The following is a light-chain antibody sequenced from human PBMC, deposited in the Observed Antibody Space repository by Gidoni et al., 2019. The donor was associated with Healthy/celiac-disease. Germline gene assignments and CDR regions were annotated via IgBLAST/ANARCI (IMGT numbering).Light chain of an antibody. CDR2: GAS. CDR1: QSVSSN. J-gene: IGKJ4*01. Sequence: ETVMTQSPATLSVSPGERATLSCRASQSVSSNLAGYQQKPGQAPRLLIYGASTSTTGVPARFSGSRSGTEFTLTISSRQSEEFAVYYCQQYNDWPLLTFGGGTKVEIK. V-gene: IGKV3-15*01. CDR3: QQYNDWPLLT.